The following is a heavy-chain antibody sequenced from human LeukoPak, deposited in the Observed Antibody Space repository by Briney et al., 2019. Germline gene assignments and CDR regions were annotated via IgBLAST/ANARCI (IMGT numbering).Heavy chain of an antibody. D-gene: IGHD2-21*02. V-gene: IGHV1-58*02. CDR2: IVVGSGNT. CDR1: GFTFTSSA. J-gene: IGHJ3*02. Sequence: ASVKVSCKASGFTFTSSAMQWVRQARGQRFEWIGWIVVGSGNTNYAQKFQERVTITRDMSTSTAYMELSSLRSEDTAVYYCAAASEIVVVTADAFDIWGQGTMVTVSS. CDR3: AAASEIVVVTADAFDI.